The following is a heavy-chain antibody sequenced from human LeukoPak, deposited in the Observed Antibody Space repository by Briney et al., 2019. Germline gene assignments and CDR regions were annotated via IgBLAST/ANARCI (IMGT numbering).Heavy chain of an antibody. CDR3: AKDGHSGSYYHYCGMDV. V-gene: IGHV3-30*18. J-gene: IGHJ6*02. Sequence: PGGSLRLSCTASGFTFSAYGMYWVRQAPGKGLQWVSVISFDGTIKYYEDSVKGRFTISRDNSKNTLYLQINSLRGEDTAVYYCAKDGHSGSYYHYCGMDVWGQGTTVTVSS. CDR2: ISFDGTIK. CDR1: GFTFSAYG. D-gene: IGHD1-26*01.